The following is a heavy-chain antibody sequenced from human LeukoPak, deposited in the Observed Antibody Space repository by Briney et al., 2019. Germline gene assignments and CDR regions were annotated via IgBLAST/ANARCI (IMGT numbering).Heavy chain of an antibody. CDR1: GVSFSGYH. Sequence: SETLSLTCAVSGVSFSGYHWSWIRQSPEKGLEYIGEVTHSGSTDYNPSLKSRVTISVDTSKNQFSLKLRSVTAADTAVYYCARHNSGPARLDYWGQGTLVSVSS. CDR3: ARHNSGPARLDY. J-gene: IGHJ4*02. V-gene: IGHV4-34*01. D-gene: IGHD5-12*01. CDR2: VTHSGST.